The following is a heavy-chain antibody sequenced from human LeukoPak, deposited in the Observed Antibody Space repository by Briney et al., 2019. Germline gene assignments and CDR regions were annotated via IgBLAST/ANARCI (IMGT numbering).Heavy chain of an antibody. CDR1: GFTFDDYA. CDR2: ISWNSGSI. CDR3: AKDIGIRSGDYYDSSGYDY. Sequence: GRSLRLSCAASGFTFDDYAMHWVRQAPGKGLEWVSGISWNSGSIGYADSVKGRFTISRGNAKNSLYLQMNSLRAEDTALYYCAKDIGIRSGDYYDSSGYDYWGQGTLVTVSS. D-gene: IGHD3-22*01. J-gene: IGHJ4*02. V-gene: IGHV3-9*01.